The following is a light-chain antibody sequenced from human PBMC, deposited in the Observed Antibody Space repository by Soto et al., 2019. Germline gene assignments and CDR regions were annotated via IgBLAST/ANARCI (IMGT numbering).Light chain of an antibody. CDR3: QQRINWRST. V-gene: IGKV3D-20*02. J-gene: IGKJ4*01. CDR1: QSVSSSY. Sequence: EIVLTQSPGTLSLSPGERATLSCRASQSVSSSYLAWYQQKPGQAPRXVIYGASSRETGIPDRFSGSGSGTEFTLTISSLEPEDFAVYFCQQRINWRSTFGGGTKVDIK. CDR2: GAS.